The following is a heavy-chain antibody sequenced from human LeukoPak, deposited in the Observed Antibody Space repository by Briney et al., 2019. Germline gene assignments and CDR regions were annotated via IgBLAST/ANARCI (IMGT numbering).Heavy chain of an antibody. CDR3: AREKDFSLWDAAVDY. V-gene: IGHV4-4*07. D-gene: IGHD3-3*01. CDR2: IYTSGST. CDR1: GGSINSNY. J-gene: IGHJ4*02. Sequence: PSETLSLTCTVSGGSINSNYWSWIRRPAGKGLEWIGRIYTSGSTNYNPSLKSRVTMSVDTSKNQFSLKLSSVTAADTAVYYCAREKDFSLWDAAVDYWGQGTLVTVSS.